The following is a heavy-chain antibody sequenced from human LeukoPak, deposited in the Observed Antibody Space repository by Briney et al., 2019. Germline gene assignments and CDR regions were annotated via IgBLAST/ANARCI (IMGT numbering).Heavy chain of an antibody. V-gene: IGHV3-66*01. CDR1: GFTVSSNY. D-gene: IGHD4-23*01. Sequence: GGSLRLSCAASGFTVSSNYMSWVRQAPGKGLEWVSVIYSGGSTYYADSVKGRFTISRDNSKNTLYLQMNSLRAEDTAVYYCARDRTNDYGGNDWGQGTLVTVSS. CDR2: IYSGGST. CDR3: ARDRTNDYGGND. J-gene: IGHJ4*02.